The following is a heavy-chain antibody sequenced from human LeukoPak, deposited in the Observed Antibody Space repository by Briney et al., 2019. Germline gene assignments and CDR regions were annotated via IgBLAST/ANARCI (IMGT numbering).Heavy chain of an antibody. J-gene: IGHJ3*02. CDR3: ARGPQSSSWYGVDAFDI. CDR1: GGSFSGYY. V-gene: IGHV4-34*01. CDR2: INHSGST. D-gene: IGHD6-13*01. Sequence: SETLSLTCAVYGGSFSGYYWSWIRQPPGKGLEWIGEINHSGSTNYNPSLKSRVTISVDTSKNQFSLKLSSVTAADTAVYYCARGPQSSSWYGVDAFDIWGQGTMVTVSS.